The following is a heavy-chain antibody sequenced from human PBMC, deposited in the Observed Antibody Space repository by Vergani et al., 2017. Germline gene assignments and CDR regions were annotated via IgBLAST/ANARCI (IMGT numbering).Heavy chain of an antibody. Sequence: DVHLAESGGGFFQPGGSLRLSCSASGFSFNSYWMHLVRQVPGKGLLWVSRIKSDGSITAYADSVKGRFTISRDNAQNTLYLQTNSLRVEDTGVYYCARAICIETCYMSNWLDSWGQGTLVTVSS. J-gene: IGHJ5*01. D-gene: IGHD3-9*01. CDR2: IKSDGSIT. CDR3: ARAICIETCYMSNWLDS. CDR1: GFSFNSYW. V-gene: IGHV3-74*03.